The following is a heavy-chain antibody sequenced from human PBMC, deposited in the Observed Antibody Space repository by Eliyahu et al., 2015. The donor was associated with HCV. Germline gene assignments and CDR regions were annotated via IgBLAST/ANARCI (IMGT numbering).Heavy chain of an antibody. CDR2: XSGSGGST. Sequence: EVQLLESGGGLVQPGGSLRLSCAAFGFTFSXYAMSWVRQAPGKGXEWVSAXSGSGGSTYYADSVXGRFTISRDNSKXTLYLQMNSLRAEDTAVYYCAKNRYCSSTSCYIYYYYYYMDVWGKGTTVTVSS. CDR3: AKNRYCSSTSCYIYYYYYYMDV. CDR1: GFTFSXYA. V-gene: IGHV3-23*01. J-gene: IGHJ6*03. D-gene: IGHD2-2*01.